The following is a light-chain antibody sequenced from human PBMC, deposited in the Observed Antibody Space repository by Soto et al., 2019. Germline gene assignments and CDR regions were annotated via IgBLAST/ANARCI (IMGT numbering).Light chain of an antibody. Sequence: EIVLTQSPGTLSLSPGERATLSCRASQSLRNNYLAWYQQKPGQTPRLLIHSASSRATGIPDRFSGSGSGTDFTLTISRLGHEDFAVYYCQQFNKSSITFGGGTKVEVK. CDR2: SAS. V-gene: IGKV3-20*01. J-gene: IGKJ4*01. CDR3: QQFNKSSIT. CDR1: QSLRNNY.